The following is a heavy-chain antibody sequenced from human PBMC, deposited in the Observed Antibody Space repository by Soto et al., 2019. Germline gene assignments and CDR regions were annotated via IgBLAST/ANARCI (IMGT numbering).Heavy chain of an antibody. J-gene: IGHJ6*02. V-gene: IGHV1-18*04. CDR3: ARDPAGLTIFGVVSMDV. CDR1: GYTFTSYG. D-gene: IGHD3-3*01. Sequence: ASVKVSCKASGYTFTSYGISWVRQAPGQGLEWMGWISAYNGNTNYAQKLQGRVTMTTDTSTSTAYMELRSMRSDDTAVYYCARDPAGLTIFGVVSMDVWGQGTTVTVSS. CDR2: ISAYNGNT.